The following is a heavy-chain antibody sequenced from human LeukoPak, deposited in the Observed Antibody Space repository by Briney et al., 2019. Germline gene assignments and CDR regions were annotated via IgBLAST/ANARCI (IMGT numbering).Heavy chain of an antibody. CDR3: ARAPRGSSSPSVYYYGMDV. CDR1: GYTFTGYY. V-gene: IGHV1-2*02. Sequence: ASVKVSCKASGYTFTGYYMHWVRQAPGRGLEWMGWINPNSGGTNYAQKFQGRVTMTRDTSISTAYMELSRLRSDDTAVYYCARAPRGSSSPSVYYYGMDVWGQGTTVTVSS. D-gene: IGHD1-26*01. J-gene: IGHJ6*02. CDR2: INPNSGGT.